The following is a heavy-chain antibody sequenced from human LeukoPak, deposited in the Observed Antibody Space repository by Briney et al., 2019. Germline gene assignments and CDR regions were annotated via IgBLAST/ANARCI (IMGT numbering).Heavy chain of an antibody. CDR1: GGTFSSYA. V-gene: IGHV1-69*13. J-gene: IGHJ6*02. CDR3: ARPSGTNRDGYHYYYYGMDV. D-gene: IGHD5-24*01. Sequence: GASVKVSCKASGGTFSSYAISWVRQAPGQGLEWMGGIIPIFGTANYAQKFQGRVTITADESTSTAYMELSSLRSEDMAVYYCARPSGTNRDGYHYYYYGMDVWGQGTTVTVSS. CDR2: IIPIFGTA.